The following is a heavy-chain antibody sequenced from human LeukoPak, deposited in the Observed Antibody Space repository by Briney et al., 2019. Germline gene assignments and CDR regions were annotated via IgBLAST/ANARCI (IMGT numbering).Heavy chain of an antibody. D-gene: IGHD5-18*01. CDR1: GDSVSSNSAA. V-gene: IGHV6-1*01. J-gene: IGHJ6*03. CDR2: TYYRSKWYN. CDR3: ARVSNVDTAMVDYYYYYMDV. Sequence: QTLSLTCAISGDSVSSNSAAWNWIRQSPSRGLEWLGRTYYRSKWYNDYAVSVKSRITINPYTSKNQFSLQLNSVTPVDTAVYYCARVSNVDTAMVDYYYYYMDVWGKGTTVTVSS.